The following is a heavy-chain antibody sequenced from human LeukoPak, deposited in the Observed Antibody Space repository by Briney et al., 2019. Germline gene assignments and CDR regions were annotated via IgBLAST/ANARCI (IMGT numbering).Heavy chain of an antibody. CDR2: IGTAGDT. D-gene: IGHD6-13*01. CDR1: GFTFSSYD. Sequence: GGSLRLSCAASGFTFSSYDMHWVRQATGKGLDWVSAIGTAGDTYYPGSVKGRFTISREDAKNSLYLQMNSLRAGDTAVYYCATHRYTSSAYYFLQWGQGTLVTVSS. J-gene: IGHJ1*01. CDR3: ATHRYTSSAYYFLQ. V-gene: IGHV3-13*01.